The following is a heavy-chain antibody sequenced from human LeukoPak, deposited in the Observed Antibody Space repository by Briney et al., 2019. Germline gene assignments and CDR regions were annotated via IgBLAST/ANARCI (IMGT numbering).Heavy chain of an antibody. CDR2: IIPIFGTA. J-gene: IGHJ6*02. D-gene: IGHD1-26*01. CDR3: ARDLIVGATLGYYYYGMDV. V-gene: IGHV1-69*13. Sequence: SVKVSCKASGGTFSSYAISWVRQAPGQGLEWMGGIIPIFGTANYAQKFQGRVTITADESTSTAYMELSSLRSEDTAVYYCARDLIVGATLGYYYYGMDVWGQGTTVTVSS. CDR1: GGTFSSYA.